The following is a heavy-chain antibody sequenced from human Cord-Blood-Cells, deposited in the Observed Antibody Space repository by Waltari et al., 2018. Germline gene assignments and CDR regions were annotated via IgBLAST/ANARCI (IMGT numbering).Heavy chain of an antibody. CDR3: AGRTGDRDY. D-gene: IGHD7-27*01. J-gene: IGHJ4*02. Sequence: QVQLQPWGAGLLKPSETLSLTCAVYGWSFSGYSWSWTRQPPGKGLEWIGEINHRGSTNYNPSLKSRVTISVDTSKNQFSLKLSSVTAADTAVYYCAGRTGDRDYWGQGTLVTVSS. CDR2: INHRGST. CDR1: GWSFSGYS. V-gene: IGHV4-34*01.